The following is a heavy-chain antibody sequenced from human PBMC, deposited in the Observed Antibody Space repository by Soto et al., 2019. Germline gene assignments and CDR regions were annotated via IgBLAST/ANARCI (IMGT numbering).Heavy chain of an antibody. CDR2: IYSGDST. J-gene: IGHJ4*02. CDR1: GLTVSSTY. CDR3: VTRRRHYGDLDY. D-gene: IGHD4-17*01. V-gene: IGHV3-53*04. Sequence: EVQLVEFGGGLVQRGGSLRLSCEASGLTVSSTYMSWVRQAPGEGLEWVSTIYSGDSTYYADSVKGRFTVSRHSSNNTLFLQMNSLRPEDTAIYYCVTRRRHYGDLDYWGQGTLVTVSS.